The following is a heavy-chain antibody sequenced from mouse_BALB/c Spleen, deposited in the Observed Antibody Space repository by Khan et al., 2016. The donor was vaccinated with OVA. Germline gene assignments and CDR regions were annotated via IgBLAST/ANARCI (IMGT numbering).Heavy chain of an antibody. Sequence: EVELVESGGGLVQPGGSRKLSCAASGFTFSSFGMHWVRQAPEKGLEWVAYITSGSSTIPYADTVKGRFTVSRDNPKNTLFLQMTSLRSEDTAMYYCASPGKTFAYWGQGTLVTVSA. V-gene: IGHV5-17*02. J-gene: IGHJ3*01. D-gene: IGHD2-1*01. CDR2: ITSGSSTI. CDR1: GFTFSSFG. CDR3: ASPGKTFAY.